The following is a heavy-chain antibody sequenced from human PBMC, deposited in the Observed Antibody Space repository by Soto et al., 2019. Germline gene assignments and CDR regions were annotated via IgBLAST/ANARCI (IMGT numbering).Heavy chain of an antibody. D-gene: IGHD3-10*01. CDR1: GYSINSDYY. Sequence: SETLSLTCAVSGYSINSDYYWGWIRQPPGKGLEWIGSVDHSGRTYYSPSLRSRLTIFIDTSKNQFSLRLTSVTAADTAMYFWAEKGYYPSGKINLFDSWGPGTLVTVSS. V-gene: IGHV4-38-2*01. CDR3: AEKGYYPSGKINLFDS. J-gene: IGHJ4*02. CDR2: VDHSGRT.